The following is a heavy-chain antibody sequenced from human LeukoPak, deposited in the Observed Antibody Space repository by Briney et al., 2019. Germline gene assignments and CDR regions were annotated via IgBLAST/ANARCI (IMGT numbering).Heavy chain of an antibody. D-gene: IGHD1-26*01. CDR3: ARYCRVGAPDRYYYYYMDV. V-gene: IGHV3-66*02. CDR2: IYSGGST. Sequence: GGSLRLSCAASGFTVSSNYMSWVRQAPGKGLEWVSVIYSGGSTYYADSVKGRFTISRDNSKNTLYLQMNSLRAEDTAVYYCARYCRVGAPDRYYYYYMDVWGKGTTVTVSS. J-gene: IGHJ6*03. CDR1: GFTVSSNY.